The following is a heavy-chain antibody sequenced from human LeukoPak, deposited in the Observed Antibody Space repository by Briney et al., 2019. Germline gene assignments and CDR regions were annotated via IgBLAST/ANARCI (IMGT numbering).Heavy chain of an antibody. CDR1: GFTFSTYA. Sequence: GGSLRLSCAASGFTFSTYAMSWVRQAPGKGLEWVSVISGSGGSTYYADSVKGRFTISRDNSKNTLYLQMNSLRAEDTAVYYCAKGDTSSWSAFDMWGQGTMVTVSS. D-gene: IGHD6-13*01. CDR2: ISGSGGST. V-gene: IGHV3-23*01. J-gene: IGHJ3*02. CDR3: AKGDTSSWSAFDM.